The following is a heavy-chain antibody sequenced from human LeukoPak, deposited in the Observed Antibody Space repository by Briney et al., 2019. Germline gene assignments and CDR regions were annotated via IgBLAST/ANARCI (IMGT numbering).Heavy chain of an antibody. D-gene: IGHD3-22*01. CDR2: ISAYNGNT. Sequence: ASVKVSCKASGYTFTSYGISWVRQAPGQGLEWMGWISAYNGNTNYAQKLQGRVTVTTDTSTSTAYMELRSLRSDDTAVYYCARDTVMGSYDSSGYYSYWDQGTLVTVSS. J-gene: IGHJ4*02. V-gene: IGHV1-18*01. CDR3: ARDTVMGSYDSSGYYSY. CDR1: GYTFTSYG.